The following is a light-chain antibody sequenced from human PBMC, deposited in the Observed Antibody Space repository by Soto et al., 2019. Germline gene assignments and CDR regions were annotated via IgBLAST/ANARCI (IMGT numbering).Light chain of an antibody. CDR1: QSVSSN. CDR3: QQYVSSPRT. V-gene: IGKV3-15*01. J-gene: IGKJ1*01. CDR2: GAS. Sequence: EIVMTQSPATLPVSPGERATLSCRASQSVSSNLAWYQQKPGQAPRLLIYGASTRATGIPARFSGSGSGTEFTLTISSLQSEDFAVYYCQQYVSSPRTFGQGTKVDIK.